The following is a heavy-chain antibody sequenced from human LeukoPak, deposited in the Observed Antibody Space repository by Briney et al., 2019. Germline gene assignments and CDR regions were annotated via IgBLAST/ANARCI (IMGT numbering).Heavy chain of an antibody. CDR1: GGSISSYY. CDR2: IYYSGST. CDR3: ARHGIPGYSSGWPYYYYGMDV. J-gene: IGHJ6*02. V-gene: IGHV4-59*08. D-gene: IGHD6-19*01. Sequence: SETLSLTCTISGGSISSYYWSWIRQPPGKGLEWIGYIYYSGSTYYNPSLKSRVTISVDTSQNQFSLKLSSVTAADTAVYYCARHGIPGYSSGWPYYYYGMDVWGQGTTVTVSS.